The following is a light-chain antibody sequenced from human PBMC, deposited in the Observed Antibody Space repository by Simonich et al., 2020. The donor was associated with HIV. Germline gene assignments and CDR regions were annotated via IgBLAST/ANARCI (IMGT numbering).Light chain of an antibody. CDR1: SGSVSTNYY. V-gene: IGLV8-61*01. CDR2: TTN. J-gene: IGLJ3*02. Sequence: QTVVTQEPSFSVSPGGTVTLTCGLSSGSVSTNYYPSWYQPTPGQAPRTLIYTTNTRSSGVPDRFSGSILGNKAVLTITGAQADDEGDYYCVLYMGSGISVFGGGTKLTVL. CDR3: VLYMGSGISV.